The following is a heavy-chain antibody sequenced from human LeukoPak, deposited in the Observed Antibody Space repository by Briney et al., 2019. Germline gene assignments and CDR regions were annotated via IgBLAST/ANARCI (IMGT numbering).Heavy chain of an antibody. V-gene: IGHV4-39*01. CDR1: GGSISSSSYY. Sequence: SETLSLTCTVSGGSISSSSYYWDWIRQPPGKGLEWIGIIYYSGSTYSDPSLKSRVTISVDTSKNQFSLKLSSVTAADTAVYYCASFYCSGGSCYQYYYYYYMDVWGKGTTVTISS. J-gene: IGHJ6*03. CDR2: IYYSGST. D-gene: IGHD2-15*01. CDR3: ASFYCSGGSCYQYYYYYYMDV.